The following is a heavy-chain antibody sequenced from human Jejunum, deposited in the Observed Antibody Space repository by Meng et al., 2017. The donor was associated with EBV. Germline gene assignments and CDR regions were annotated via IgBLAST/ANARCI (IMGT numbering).Heavy chain of an antibody. CDR1: GYTFTSND. D-gene: IGHD6-13*01. CDR2: MNPSSDDT. V-gene: IGHV1-8*01. Sequence: QGQLGQSGAKVKKPGASVKVSCKASGYTFTSNDINWVRQATGQGLEWIGWMNPSSDDTGFAQKFQGRVTVTRDNSINTAYMELSSLTSDDTAVYYCARAVGAAGSMVNFDYWGQGTLVTVSS. CDR3: ARAVGAAGSMVNFDY. J-gene: IGHJ4*02.